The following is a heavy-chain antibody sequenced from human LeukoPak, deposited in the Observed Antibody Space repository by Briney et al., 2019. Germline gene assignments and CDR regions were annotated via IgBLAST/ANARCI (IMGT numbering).Heavy chain of an antibody. CDR3: ARDQGGWLQLVYYYYYMDV. CDR1: GFTFSTYN. D-gene: IGHD5-24*01. V-gene: IGHV3-30*03. Sequence: PGGSLRLSCEASGFTFSTYNMNWVRQAPGKRLEWVAVISYDGSNKYYADSVKGRFTISRDNSKNTLYLQMNSLRAEDTAVYYCARDQGGWLQLVYYYYYMDVWGKGTTVTVSS. J-gene: IGHJ6*03. CDR2: ISYDGSNK.